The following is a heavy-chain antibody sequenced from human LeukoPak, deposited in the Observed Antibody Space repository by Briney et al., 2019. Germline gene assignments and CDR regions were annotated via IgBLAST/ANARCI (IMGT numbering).Heavy chain of an antibody. J-gene: IGHJ4*02. CDR1: GFTFSTYW. CDR2: MRQDGGEI. V-gene: IGHV3-7*01. D-gene: IGHD6-19*01. Sequence: GGSLRLSCAASGFTFSTYWMSWVRQAPGKGLEWVANMRQDGGEIYYVDSEKGRFTISRDNAKNSLSLQMNGLRAEDTAVYYCARRVSGREKYFDYWGQGTLVTVSS. CDR3: ARRVSGREKYFDY.